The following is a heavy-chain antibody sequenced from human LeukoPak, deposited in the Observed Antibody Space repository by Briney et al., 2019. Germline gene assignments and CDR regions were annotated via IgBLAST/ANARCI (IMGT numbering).Heavy chain of an antibody. Sequence: GGSLRLSCAASGVTFSSYDVHWVRPATGRGLEWVSAMGTAGDTYYAGSVKGRFTISREDAKNSFYLQMNSLRAGDTAVYYCAALGGSIYWGQGTVVTVSS. D-gene: IGHD1-26*01. J-gene: IGHJ4*02. CDR2: MGTAGDT. V-gene: IGHV3-13*01. CDR1: GVTFSSYD. CDR3: AALGGSIY.